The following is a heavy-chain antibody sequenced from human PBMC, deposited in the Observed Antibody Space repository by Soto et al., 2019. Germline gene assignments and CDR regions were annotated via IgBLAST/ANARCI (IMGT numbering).Heavy chain of an antibody. D-gene: IGHD6-19*01. J-gene: IGHJ4*02. V-gene: IGHV3-33*01. Sequence: QVQLVESGGGVVQPGRSLRLSCAASGFTFSSYGMHWVRQSPGKGLEWVAVIWYDGSNKYYADSVKGRFTISRDNSKNTLYLQMNSLRAEVTAVYYCAREGVAVAGRGYFAYWGQGTLVTVSS. CDR2: IWYDGSNK. CDR3: AREGVAVAGRGYFAY. CDR1: GFTFSSYG.